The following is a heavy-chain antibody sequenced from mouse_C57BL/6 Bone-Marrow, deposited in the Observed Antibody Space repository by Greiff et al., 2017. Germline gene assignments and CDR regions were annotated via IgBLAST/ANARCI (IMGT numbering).Heavy chain of an antibody. CDR1: GYTFTSYW. CDR2: IDPADSYT. V-gene: IGHV1-59*01. D-gene: IGHD2-2*01. CDR3: ARGLRQGVDY. Sequence: QVQLQQPGAELVRPGTSVKLSCKASGYTFTSYWMHWVKQRPGQGLEWIGVIDPADSYTNYNQKFKGKATLTVDTSSSTAYMQLSSLTSEDSAVYYCARGLRQGVDYWGQGTTLTVSS. J-gene: IGHJ2*01.